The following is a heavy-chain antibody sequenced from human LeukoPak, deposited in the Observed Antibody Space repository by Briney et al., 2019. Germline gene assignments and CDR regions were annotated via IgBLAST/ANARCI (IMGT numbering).Heavy chain of an antibody. CDR3: ARDVVAVSPYPDY. CDR2: INHSGST. CDR1: GGSFSGYY. V-gene: IGHV4-34*01. Sequence: ASETLSLTCAVYGGSFSGYYWSWIRQPPGKGLEWIGEINHSGSTNYNPSLKSRVTISVDTSKNQFSLKLSSVTAADTALYYCARDVVAVSPYPDYWGQGTLVTVSS. J-gene: IGHJ4*02. D-gene: IGHD2-21*01.